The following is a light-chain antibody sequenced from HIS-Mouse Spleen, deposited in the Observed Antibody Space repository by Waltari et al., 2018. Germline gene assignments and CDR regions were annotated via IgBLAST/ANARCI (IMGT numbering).Light chain of an antibody. CDR1: SSDVGGYNY. CDR2: EVS. CDR3: SSYTSSSTPYV. Sequence: QSALTQPASVSGSPGQSITISCTGTSSDVGGYNYVSWYQQHPGKAPKLMIYEVSNRPSGVSNRFSGSKSGNTASLTISVLHAEDEADYYCSSYTSSSTPYVFVTGTKVTVL. V-gene: IGLV2-14*01. J-gene: IGLJ1*01.